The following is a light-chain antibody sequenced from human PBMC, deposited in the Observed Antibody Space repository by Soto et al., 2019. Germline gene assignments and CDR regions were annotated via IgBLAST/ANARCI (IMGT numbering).Light chain of an antibody. Sequence: QLVLTQWPSASASLGASVKLTCTLSSGHSSYAIAWHQQQPEKGPRFLMRLNSDGSHNKGYGIPDRFSGSSSGAERYLTISRLQSEDEADYYCQTWGTDVSVFGGGTQLTVL. CDR3: QTWGTDVSV. J-gene: IGLJ7*01. CDR1: SGHSSYA. CDR2: LNSDGSH. V-gene: IGLV4-69*01.